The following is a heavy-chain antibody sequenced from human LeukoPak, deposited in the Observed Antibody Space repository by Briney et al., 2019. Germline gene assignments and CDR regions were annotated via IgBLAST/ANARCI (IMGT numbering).Heavy chain of an antibody. D-gene: IGHD6-19*01. CDR3: AKDPRGSGWYYFDY. J-gene: IGHJ4*02. CDR2: ISGSGGST. CDR1: GFTFSSYA. Sequence: GGSLRLSCAASGFTFSSYAMSWVRQAPGKGLEWVSAISGSGGSTYYADSVKGRFTISRANSKNTLYLQMNSLRAEDTAVYYCAKDPRGSGWYYFDYWGQGTLVTVSS. V-gene: IGHV3-23*01.